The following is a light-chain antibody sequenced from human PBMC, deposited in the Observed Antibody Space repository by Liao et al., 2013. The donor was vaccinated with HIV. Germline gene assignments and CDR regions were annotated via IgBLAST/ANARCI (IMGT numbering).Light chain of an antibody. Sequence: SYVVTQPPSVSVSPGQTATITCSGDKLGEKYASWYQQKPGQSPVLVIYEDTKRPSGTPGRFSGSNSENTATLTISGTQPMDEADYYCQAWDSNTAYVFGTGTKVSV. CDR2: EDT. CDR1: KLGEKY. CDR3: QAWDSNTAYV. J-gene: IGLJ1*01. V-gene: IGLV3-1*01.